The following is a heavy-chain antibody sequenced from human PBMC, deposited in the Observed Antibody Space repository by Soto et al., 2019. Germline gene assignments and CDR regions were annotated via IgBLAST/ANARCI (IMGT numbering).Heavy chain of an antibody. CDR1: GYTFTSYG. J-gene: IGHJ4*02. CDR3: ARLLRRITIFGVVTYYFDY. Sequence: QVQLVQSGAEVKKPGASVKVSCKASGYTFTSYGISWVRQAPGQGLEWMGWISAYNGNTNYAQKLQGRVTMTTDTSTSTAYMELRSLRSDDTAVYYCARLLRRITIFGVVTYYFDYWGQGTLVTVSS. D-gene: IGHD3-3*01. CDR2: ISAYNGNT. V-gene: IGHV1-18*01.